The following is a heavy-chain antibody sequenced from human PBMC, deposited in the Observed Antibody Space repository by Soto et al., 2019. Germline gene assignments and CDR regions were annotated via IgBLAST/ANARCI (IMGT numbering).Heavy chain of an antibody. V-gene: IGHV3-33*01. CDR1: GFTFSSYG. Sequence: PGGSLRLSCAASGFTFSSYGMHWVRQAPGKGLEWVAVIWYDGSNKYYVDSVKGRFTISRDNSKNTLDLQMNNLRDEDTAVYYCARDDDNDANALDYWGPGTLVTVSS. CDR2: IWYDGSNK. CDR3: ARDDDNDANALDY. J-gene: IGHJ4*02.